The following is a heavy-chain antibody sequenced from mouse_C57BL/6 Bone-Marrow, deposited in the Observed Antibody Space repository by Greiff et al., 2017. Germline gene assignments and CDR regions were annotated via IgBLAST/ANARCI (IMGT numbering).Heavy chain of an antibody. J-gene: IGHJ3*01. CDR3: LLLDWFAY. Sequence: VKLQQSGPELVKPGASVKISCKASGYTFTDYYINWVKQRPGQGLEWIGWIFPGSGSTYYNEKFKGKATLTVDKSSSTAYMLLSSLTSVDSEVYFCLLLDWFAYWGQGTLVTVSA. V-gene: IGHV1-75*01. CDR1: GYTFTDYY. CDR2: IFPGSGST.